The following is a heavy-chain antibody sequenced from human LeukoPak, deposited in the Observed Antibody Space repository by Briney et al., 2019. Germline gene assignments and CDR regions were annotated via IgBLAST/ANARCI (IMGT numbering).Heavy chain of an antibody. D-gene: IGHD2-2*01. Sequence: ASVKVSCKASGYTFTGYYMHWVRQAPGQGLEWMGIINPSGGSTSYAQKFQGRVTMTRDTSTSTVYMELSSLRSEDTAVYYCARASALVVVPAADAFDIWGQGTMVTVSS. CDR3: ARASALVVVPAADAFDI. J-gene: IGHJ3*02. CDR1: GYTFTGYY. CDR2: INPSGGST. V-gene: IGHV1-46*01.